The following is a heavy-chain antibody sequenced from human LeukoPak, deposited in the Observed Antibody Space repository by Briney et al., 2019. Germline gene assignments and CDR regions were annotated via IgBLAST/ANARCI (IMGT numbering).Heavy chain of an antibody. D-gene: IGHD4-17*01. CDR1: GYTFTGYY. V-gene: IGHV1-2*02. CDR3: ARSSGDYDFAFDI. CDR2: INPNSGGT. J-gene: IGHJ3*02. Sequence: ASVKVSCKASGYTFTGYYMHWVRQAPGQGLEWMGWINPNSGGTNYAQKFQGRVTMTRDTSISTAYMVLSRLRSDDTAVYYCARSSGDYDFAFDIWGQGTMVTVSS.